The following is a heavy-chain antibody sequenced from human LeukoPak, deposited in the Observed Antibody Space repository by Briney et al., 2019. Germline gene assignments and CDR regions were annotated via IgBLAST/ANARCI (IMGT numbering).Heavy chain of an antibody. Sequence: SETLSLTCTVSGGSISSGGYYWSWIRPCPGKGLEWFGYIYYSGSTYYNASLKSRVTISLDTSKNQFSVKLSSVTAADAAVYYCARRDQVAGYFDYWGPGTLVTVSS. J-gene: IGHJ4*02. CDR2: IYYSGST. CDR3: ARRDQVAGYFDY. CDR1: GGSISSGGYY. V-gene: IGHV4-31*03. D-gene: IGHD2-15*01.